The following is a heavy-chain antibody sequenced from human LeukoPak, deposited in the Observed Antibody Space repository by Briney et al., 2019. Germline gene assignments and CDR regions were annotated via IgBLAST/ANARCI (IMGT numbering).Heavy chain of an antibody. V-gene: IGHV1-46*01. CDR2: INPSGGST. D-gene: IGHD3-22*01. CDR1: GYTFTSYY. Sequence: VSVKVSCKASGYTFTSYYMHWVRQAPGQGLEWMGIINPSGGSTSYAQKFQGRVTMTRDMSTSTVYMELSSLRSEDTAVYYCARDLTGQTSGYYRGYYFDYWGQGTLVTVSS. J-gene: IGHJ4*02. CDR3: ARDLTGQTSGYYRGYYFDY.